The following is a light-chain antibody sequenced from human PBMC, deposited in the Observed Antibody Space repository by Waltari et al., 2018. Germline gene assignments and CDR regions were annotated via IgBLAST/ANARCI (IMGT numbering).Light chain of an antibody. CDR2: GAS. V-gene: IGKV1-9*01. Sequence: DIQLTQSPSFLSASVGDRVTITCRASQDISSHLAWYQKNPGTAPKLLVYGASTLGSGVPSGFSGGGSGTEFTLTISSLQPEDFATYYCQQLNSYPITFGQGTRLEIK. CDR1: QDISSH. J-gene: IGKJ5*01. CDR3: QQLNSYPIT.